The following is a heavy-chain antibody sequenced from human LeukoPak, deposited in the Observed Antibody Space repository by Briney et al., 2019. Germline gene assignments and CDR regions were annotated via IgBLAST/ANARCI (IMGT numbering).Heavy chain of an antibody. D-gene: IGHD1-26*01. CDR1: GGSISSGGFS. J-gene: IGHJ5*02. CDR3: AREGGGSYSRGWFDP. V-gene: IGHV4-30-4*07. Sequence: PSQTLSLTCTVSGGSISSGGFSWSWIRQPSGKGLEWIGYIYYSGSTNYNPSLKSRATISLDTSSNHFFLRLTSLTAADTAVYYCAREGGGSYSRGWFDPWGQGTLVSVSS. CDR2: IYYSGST.